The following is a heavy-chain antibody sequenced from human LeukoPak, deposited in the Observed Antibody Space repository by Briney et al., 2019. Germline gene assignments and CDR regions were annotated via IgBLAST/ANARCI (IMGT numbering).Heavy chain of an antibody. D-gene: IGHD2-21*02. Sequence: GASVKVSCKASGYTFTDHFMHWVRQAPGQGLEWMGWISAYNGNTNYAQKLQGRVTMTTDTSTSTAYMELRSLRSDGTAVYYCARDNTAYCGGDCYGLDYSYYMDVWGKGTTVTVSS. CDR3: ARDNTAYCGGDCYGLDYSYYMDV. V-gene: IGHV1-18*04. J-gene: IGHJ6*03. CDR1: GYTFTDHF. CDR2: ISAYNGNT.